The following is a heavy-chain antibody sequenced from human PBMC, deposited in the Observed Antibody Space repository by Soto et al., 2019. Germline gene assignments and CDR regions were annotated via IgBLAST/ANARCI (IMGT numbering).Heavy chain of an antibody. V-gene: IGHV3-23*01. CDR2: ISGNGDAT. J-gene: IGHJ4*02. CDR1: GFPFTGYA. Sequence: PGGSLRLSCAASGFPFTGYAMSWVRQAPGKGLEWVSAISGNGDATFYADSVKGRFPISRDNSKNTLYLHMNSLRAEDTALYYCANSRVSMVRGLIIIPNYWGQGTLVTVSS. D-gene: IGHD3-10*01. CDR3: ANSRVSMVRGLIIIPNY.